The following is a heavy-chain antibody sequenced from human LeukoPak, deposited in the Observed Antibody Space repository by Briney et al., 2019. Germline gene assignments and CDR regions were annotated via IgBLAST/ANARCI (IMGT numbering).Heavy chain of an antibody. Sequence: GESLKISCKGSGYSFTIYWIGWVRQMPGKGLEWMGIIYPVDSDTRYSPSFQGQVTISVDKSITTAYLQWSSLKASDTAMYYCARLFRNYYDSSGRGRLDYWGQGTLVTVSS. D-gene: IGHD3-22*01. CDR2: IYPVDSDT. CDR3: ARLFRNYYDSSGRGRLDY. V-gene: IGHV5-51*01. CDR1: GYSFTIYW. J-gene: IGHJ4*02.